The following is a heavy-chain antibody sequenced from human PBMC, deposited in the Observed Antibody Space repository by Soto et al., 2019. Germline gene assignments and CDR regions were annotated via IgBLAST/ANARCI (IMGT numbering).Heavy chain of an antibody. CDR2: ISGSGGST. D-gene: IGHD6-19*01. CDR1: GFTFSSYA. Sequence: QSGGSLRLSCAASGFTFSSYAMSWVRQAPGKGLEWVSAISGSGGSTYYADSVKGRFTISRDNSKNTLYLQMNSLRAEDTAVYYCAKVPAVAGTYYFDYWGQGTLVTVSS. J-gene: IGHJ4*02. CDR3: AKVPAVAGTYYFDY. V-gene: IGHV3-23*01.